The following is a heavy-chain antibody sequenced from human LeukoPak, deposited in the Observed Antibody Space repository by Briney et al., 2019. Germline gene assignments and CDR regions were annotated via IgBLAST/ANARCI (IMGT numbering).Heavy chain of an antibody. CDR1: GFTFSSYS. CDR3: ARDLYYDYVWGSYRSYYFDY. Sequence: GGSLRLSCAASGFTFSSYSMNWVRQAPGKGLEWVSSISSSSSYIYYADSVKGRFTISRDNAKNSLYLQMNSLRAEDTAVYYCARDLYYDYVWGSYRSYYFDYWGQGTLDTVSS. V-gene: IGHV3-21*01. D-gene: IGHD3-16*02. J-gene: IGHJ4*02. CDR2: ISSSSSYI.